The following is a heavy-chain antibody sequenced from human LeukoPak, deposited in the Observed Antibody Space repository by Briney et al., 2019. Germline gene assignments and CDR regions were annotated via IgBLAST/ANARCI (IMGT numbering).Heavy chain of an antibody. CDR3: AKDTLTRGAPGDRSAFDI. CDR2: IYSGGST. V-gene: IGHV3-53*05. Sequence: PGGSLRLSCAASGFTVSSNCMSWVRQAPGKGLEWVSVIYSGGSTYYADSVKGRFTISRDNAKNSLYLQMNSLRAEDTALYYCAKDTLTRGAPGDRSAFDIWGQGTMVTVSS. CDR1: GFTVSSNC. D-gene: IGHD2-21*02. J-gene: IGHJ3*02.